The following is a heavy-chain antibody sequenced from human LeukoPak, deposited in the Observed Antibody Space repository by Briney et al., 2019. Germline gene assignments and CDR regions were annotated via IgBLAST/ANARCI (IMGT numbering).Heavy chain of an antibody. Sequence: GGSLRLSCAASGFTFSSYSMNCVRQAPGKGREWVSYISSSSNTIYYAHSVKGRFTISRDNAKNSLYLQMNSLRAEDTAVYYCAREGRNDAFDIWGQGTMVTVSS. CDR3: AREGRNDAFDI. J-gene: IGHJ3*02. CDR2: ISSSSNTI. D-gene: IGHD1-14*01. CDR1: GFTFSSYS. V-gene: IGHV3-48*04.